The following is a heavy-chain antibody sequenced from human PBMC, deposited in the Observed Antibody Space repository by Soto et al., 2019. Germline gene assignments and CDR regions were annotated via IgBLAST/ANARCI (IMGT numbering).Heavy chain of an antibody. J-gene: IGHJ6*02. CDR2: IYSGGST. CDR3: ARSPPPPNWNYRTDYYGMDV. V-gene: IGHV3-53*01. D-gene: IGHD1-7*01. CDR1: GFTVSSNY. Sequence: EVQLVESGGGLIQPGGSLRLSCAASGFTVSSNYMSWVRQAPGKGLEWVSVIYSGGSTYYADSVKGRFTISRDNSKNTLYLQMNSLRAEDTAVYYCARSPPPPNWNYRTDYYGMDVWGQGTTVTVSS.